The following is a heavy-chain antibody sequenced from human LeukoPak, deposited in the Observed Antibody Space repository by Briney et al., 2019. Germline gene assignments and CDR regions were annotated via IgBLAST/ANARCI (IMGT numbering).Heavy chain of an antibody. Sequence: SETLSLTCTVSGGSISNYYWSWIRQPPGKGLEWIGYIYYSGSTNYNPSLKSRVTISVDTSKNQFSLKLSSVTAADTAVYYCARDLTAGTASYWGQGTLVTVSS. V-gene: IGHV4-59*01. CDR1: GGSISNYY. CDR2: IYYSGST. CDR3: ARDLTAGTASY. D-gene: IGHD6-13*01. J-gene: IGHJ4*02.